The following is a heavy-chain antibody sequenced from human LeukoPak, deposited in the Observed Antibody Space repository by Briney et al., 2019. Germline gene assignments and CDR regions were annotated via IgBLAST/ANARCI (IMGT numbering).Heavy chain of an antibody. CDR3: ARGGYYDSSGYHTNFDY. J-gene: IGHJ4*02. CDR2: FYYSGST. V-gene: IGHV4-59*01. Sequence: PSETLSLTCTVSGGSISSYYWSWFRQPPGKGLEWIGYFYYSGSTNYNPSLKSRVTISVDTSKNQFSLKLSSVPAADTAVYYSARGGYYDSSGYHTNFDYWGQGTLVTVSS. D-gene: IGHD3-22*01. CDR1: GGSISSYY.